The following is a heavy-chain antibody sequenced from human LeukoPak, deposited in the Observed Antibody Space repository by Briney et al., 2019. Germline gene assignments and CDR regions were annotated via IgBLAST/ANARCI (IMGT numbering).Heavy chain of an antibody. V-gene: IGHV1-69*04. CDR1: GGTFSSYA. CDR2: IIPILGIA. Sequence: SVKVSCKASGGTFSSYAISWVRQAPGQGLEWMGRIIPILGIANYAQKFQGRVTITADKSTSTAYMELSSLRSEDTAVYYCARGRVDIVATIDYYYYYGMDVWGRGTTVTVSS. CDR3: ARGRVDIVATIDYYYYYGMDV. J-gene: IGHJ6*02. D-gene: IGHD5-12*01.